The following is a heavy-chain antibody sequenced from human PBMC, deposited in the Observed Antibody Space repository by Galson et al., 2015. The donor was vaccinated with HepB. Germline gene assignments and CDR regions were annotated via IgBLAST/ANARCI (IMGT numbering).Heavy chain of an antibody. CDR3: ARALSIAVAGVWYDY. J-gene: IGHJ4*02. D-gene: IGHD6-19*01. Sequence: SVKVSCKASGYTFTSYGISWVRQAPGQGLEWMGWISAYNGNTNYAQKLQGRVTMTTDTSTSTAYMELRSLRSDDTAVYYCARALSIAVAGVWYDYWGQGTLVTVSS. V-gene: IGHV1-18*01. CDR1: GYTFTSYG. CDR2: ISAYNGNT.